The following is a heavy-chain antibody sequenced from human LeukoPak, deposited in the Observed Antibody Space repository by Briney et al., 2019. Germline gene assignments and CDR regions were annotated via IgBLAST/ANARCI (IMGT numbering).Heavy chain of an antibody. V-gene: IGHV3-23*01. D-gene: IGHD3-16*01. Sequence: PGGSLRLSCAASGFPFSSYGMSWVRQAPGKGLEWVSTISGTDGTTKYADSVKGQFTISRDNSKNTVYLQMNSLRAEDTAVYYCAKGGYAYYYYFDYRGQGTLVTVSS. J-gene: IGHJ4*02. CDR3: AKGGYAYYYYFDY. CDR2: ISGTDGTT. CDR1: GFPFSSYG.